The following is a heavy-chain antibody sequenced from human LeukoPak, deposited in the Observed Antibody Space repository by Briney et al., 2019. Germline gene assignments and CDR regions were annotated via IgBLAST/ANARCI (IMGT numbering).Heavy chain of an antibody. D-gene: IGHD3-3*01. V-gene: IGHV3-23*01. CDR2: ISGSGGST. CDR1: GFTFSSYA. Sequence: QPGGSLRLSCAASGFTFSSYAMSWVRQAPGKGLEWVSAISGSGGSTYYADSVKGRFTISRDNSKNTLYLQMNSLRAEDTAVYYCAKGGDYDFWSGPSFDYWGQGTLVTVSS. CDR3: AKGGDYDFWSGPSFDY. J-gene: IGHJ4*02.